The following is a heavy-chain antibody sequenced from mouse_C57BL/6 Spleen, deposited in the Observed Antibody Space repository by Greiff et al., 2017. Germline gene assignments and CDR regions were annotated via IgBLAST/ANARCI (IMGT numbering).Heavy chain of an antibody. CDR2: IHPNSGST. D-gene: IGHD2-1*01. CDR3: ARGIYYGNYEGSWFAY. J-gene: IGHJ3*01. V-gene: IGHV1-64*01. CDR1: GYTFTSYW. Sequence: QVHVKQPGAELVKPGASVKLSCKASGYTFTSYWMHWVKQRPGQGLEWIGMIHPNSGSTNYNEKFKSKATLTVDKSSSTAYMQLSSLTSEDSAVYYCARGIYYGNYEGSWFAYWGQGTLVTVSA.